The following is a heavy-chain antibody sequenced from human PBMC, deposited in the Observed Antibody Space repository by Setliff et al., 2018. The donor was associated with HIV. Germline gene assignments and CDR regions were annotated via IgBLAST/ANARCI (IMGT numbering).Heavy chain of an antibody. CDR1: GGSISSGSYY. CDR3: VRGDWYDFFDP. J-gene: IGHJ5*02. V-gene: IGHV4-61*02. Sequence: LSLTCTVSGGSISSGSYYWSWIRQPAGKGLEWIGRFYTSGSTNYSPSLKSRVTMSVDTSKNQFSLKLSSVTAADTAVYYCVRGDWYDFFDPWGQGTLVTVSS. D-gene: IGHD1-1*01. CDR2: FYTSGST.